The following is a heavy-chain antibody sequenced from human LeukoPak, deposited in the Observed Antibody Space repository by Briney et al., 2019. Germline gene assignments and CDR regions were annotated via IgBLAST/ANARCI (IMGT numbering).Heavy chain of an antibody. CDR2: IYHSGST. V-gene: IGHV4-38-2*02. Sequence: SETLSLTCTVSGYSISSGYYWGWIRQPPGKGLEWIGSIYHSGSTNYNPSLKSRVTISVDTSKNQFSLKLSSVTAADTAVYYCARVNSGDSSSSFFDYWGQGTLVTVSS. J-gene: IGHJ4*02. CDR1: GYSISSGYY. CDR3: ARVNSGDSSSSFFDY. D-gene: IGHD6-6*01.